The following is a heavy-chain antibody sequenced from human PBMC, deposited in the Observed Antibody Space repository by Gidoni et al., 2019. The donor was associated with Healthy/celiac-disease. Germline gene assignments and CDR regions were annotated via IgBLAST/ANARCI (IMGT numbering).Heavy chain of an antibody. Sequence: EVQLVASGGGLVQLGGSLSLSCPPSEFTFSSYAMRWVRQAQGKGLEYVSAISSNGGRTYYADSVKGRFTISRDNSKNTLYLQMSSLRAEDTAVYYCVKDLLSIAAAVCWGQGTLVTVSS. CDR3: VKDLLSIAAAVC. D-gene: IGHD6-13*01. CDR1: EFTFSSYA. V-gene: IGHV3-64D*06. CDR2: ISSNGGRT. J-gene: IGHJ4*02.